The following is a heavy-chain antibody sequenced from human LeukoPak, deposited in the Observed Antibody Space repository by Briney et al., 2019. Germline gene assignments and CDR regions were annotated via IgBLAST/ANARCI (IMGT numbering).Heavy chain of an antibody. CDR3: ARGQGHDGRYYFDY. CDR2: IYTSGST. CDR1: GGSISSYY. J-gene: IGHJ4*02. Sequence: TSETLSLTCTVSGGSISSYYWSWIRQPAGKGLEWIGRIYTSGSTNYNPSLKSRVTMSVDTSKNQFSLKLSSVTAADTAVYYCARGQGHDGRYYFDYWGQGTLVTVSS. V-gene: IGHV4-4*07.